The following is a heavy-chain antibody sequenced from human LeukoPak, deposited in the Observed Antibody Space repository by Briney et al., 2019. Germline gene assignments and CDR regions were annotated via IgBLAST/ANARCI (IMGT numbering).Heavy chain of an antibody. CDR2: ISGSGGST. V-gene: IGHV3-23*01. CDR3: ARRWQFDY. D-gene: IGHD2-15*01. J-gene: IGHJ4*02. CDR1: GFTFSTYG. Sequence: GGTLRLSCVASGFTFSTYGMSWVRQAPGKGLEWVSAISGSGGSTYYADSVKGRFTISRDNSKNTLYLQMNSLRAEDTAVYYCARRWQFDYWGQGTLVTVSS.